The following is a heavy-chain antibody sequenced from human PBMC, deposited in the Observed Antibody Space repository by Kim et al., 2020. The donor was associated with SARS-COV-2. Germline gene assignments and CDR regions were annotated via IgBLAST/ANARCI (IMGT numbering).Heavy chain of an antibody. D-gene: IGHD1-7*01. CDR1: GGTFSSYA. CDR2: IIPILGIA. V-gene: IGHV1-69*04. Sequence: SVKVSCKASGGTFSSYAISWVRQAPGQGLEWMGRIIPILGIANYAQKFQGRVTITADKSTSTAYMELSSLRSEDTAVYYCARYGCITGTTLDPWGQGTLVTVSS. J-gene: IGHJ5*02. CDR3: ARYGCITGTTLDP.